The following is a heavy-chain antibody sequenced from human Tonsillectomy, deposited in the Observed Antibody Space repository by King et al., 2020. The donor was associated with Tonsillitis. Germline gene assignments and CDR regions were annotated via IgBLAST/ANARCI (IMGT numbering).Heavy chain of an antibody. D-gene: IGHD2-15*01. CDR3: ARDPVARGGGYNWFDP. CDR1: GYTFTSYG. CDR2: IRAFSGNR. V-gene: IGHV1-18*04. J-gene: IGHJ5*02. Sequence: QLVQSGAEVKKPGASVKVSCKASGYTFTSYGFSWVRQAPGQGLEWMGWIRAFSGNRNYAQTLPGRVTMTTDTSTSTAYMELRSLRSDDTAVYYCARDPVARGGGYNWFDPWGQGTRVTVSS.